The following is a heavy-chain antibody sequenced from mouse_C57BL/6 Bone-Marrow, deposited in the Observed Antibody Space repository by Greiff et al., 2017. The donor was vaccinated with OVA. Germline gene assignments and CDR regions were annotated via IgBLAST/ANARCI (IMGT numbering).Heavy chain of an antibody. V-gene: IGHV1-26*01. D-gene: IGHD4-1*01. Sequence: EVQLQQSGPELVKPGASVKISCKASGYTFTDYYMNWVKQSHGKSLEWIGDINPNNGGTSYNQKFKGKATLTVDKSSSTAYMELRSLTSEDSAVYYCASEGERGRWGQGTTLTVSS. CDR1: GYTFTDYY. CDR2: INPNNGGT. J-gene: IGHJ2*01. CDR3: ASEGERGR.